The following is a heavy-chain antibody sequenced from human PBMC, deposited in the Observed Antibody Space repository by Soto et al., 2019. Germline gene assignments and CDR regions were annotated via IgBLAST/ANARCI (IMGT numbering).Heavy chain of an antibody. CDR1: GFTFSSYG. V-gene: IGHV3-33*01. D-gene: IGHD6-13*01. Sequence: LRLSCAASGFTFSSYGIHWVRQAPCKGLGCVAVILYDVSNKYYAYSFKGRFTISRDNSKNTLYLQMNSVISDYTAVYYCAREPPIAEACTIHYYGMDVWGQGTTVTVSS. CDR3: AREPPIAEACTIHYYGMDV. CDR2: ILYDVSNK. J-gene: IGHJ6*02.